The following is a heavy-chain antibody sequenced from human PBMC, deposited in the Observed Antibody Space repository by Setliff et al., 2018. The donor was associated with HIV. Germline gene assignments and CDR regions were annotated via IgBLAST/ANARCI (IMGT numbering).Heavy chain of an antibody. CDR1: GFTFFDYA. CDR3: ARGPQYNFWGGYLGL. Sequence: GGSLRLSCAASGFTFFDYALNWVRQAPGKGLEWVSSISSSGSYIYYADSVRGRFTISRDNAKNTVYLQLTSLRAEDTAVYYCARGPQYNFWGGYLGLWGQGTLVTAPQ. CDR2: ISSSGSYI. J-gene: IGHJ4*02. V-gene: IGHV3-21*01. D-gene: IGHD3-3*01.